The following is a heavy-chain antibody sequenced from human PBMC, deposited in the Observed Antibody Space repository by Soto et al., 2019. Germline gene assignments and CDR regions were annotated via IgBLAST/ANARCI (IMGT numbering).Heavy chain of an antibody. D-gene: IGHD1-26*01. V-gene: IGHV3-73*01. Sequence: EVQLLESGGGLVQPGGSLRLSCAASGFMFSSLAMSWVRQVPGKGLDWVGRIRSKANSYATVYAASVKGRFTISRDDSKNTAYLQMNSLKTEDTAVYYCARLWSEREPNFDYWGQGTLVSVSS. CDR1: GFMFSSLA. CDR2: IRSKANSYAT. J-gene: IGHJ4*02. CDR3: ARLWSEREPNFDY.